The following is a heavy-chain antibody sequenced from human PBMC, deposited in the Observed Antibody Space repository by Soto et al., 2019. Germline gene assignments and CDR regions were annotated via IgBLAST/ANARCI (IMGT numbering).Heavy chain of an antibody. J-gene: IGHJ4*02. D-gene: IGHD1-26*01. V-gene: IGHV1-8*01. CDR1: GYTFTSYD. CDR3: ASERRWSWDY. Sequence: QVQLVQSGAEVKKPGASVKVSCKASGYTFTSYDINWVRQATGQGLEWMGWMKPNRGNTGYAQKFQGRVTMTRNTSIRTAYMELSSLRSEDTAMYYCASERRWSWDYWGQGTLVNVSS. CDR2: MKPNRGNT.